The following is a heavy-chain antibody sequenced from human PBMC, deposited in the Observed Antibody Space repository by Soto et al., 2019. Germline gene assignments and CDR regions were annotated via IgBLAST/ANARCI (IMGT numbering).Heavy chain of an antibody. V-gene: IGHV4-31*03. CDR1: GGSISSGGYY. CDR2: IYYSGSN. Sequence: SETLYLTCTVSGGSISSGGYYWSWIRQHPGKGLEWIGYIYYSGSNYYNPSLKSRVTISVDTSKNQFSLKLSSVTAAATLVSYCARGSTRSCLVLMVYAIRKASGGHWFDPWVQGTLVTVSS. J-gene: IGHJ5*02. D-gene: IGHD2-8*01. CDR3: ARGSTRSCLVLMVYAIRKASGGHWFDP.